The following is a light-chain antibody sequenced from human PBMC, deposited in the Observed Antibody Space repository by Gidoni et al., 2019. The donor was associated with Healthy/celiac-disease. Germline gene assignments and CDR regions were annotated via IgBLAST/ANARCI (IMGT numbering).Light chain of an antibody. CDR3: QQYGSSPFT. CDR1: QSVSSSY. J-gene: IGKJ3*01. Sequence: TVLTKSPGTLSLSPGERATLSCRASQSVSSSYLAWYQQKPGQAPRLLIYGASSRATGLPDRFSGRGSGKDFTLTISRLEPEDFAVYYCQQYGSSPFTFGPGTKVDIK. CDR2: GAS. V-gene: IGKV3-20*01.